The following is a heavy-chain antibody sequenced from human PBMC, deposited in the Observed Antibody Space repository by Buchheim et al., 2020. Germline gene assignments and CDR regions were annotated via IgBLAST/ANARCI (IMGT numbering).Heavy chain of an antibody. Sequence: DVQLLQSGGGLVQPGGSLRLSCAASGFTMSSDGMSWVRQAPGKGLEWVATIDAGGNSFHADSVKGRFTISRDDFKNTLYLQMNNLRAEDTAVYYCDKIWSGYSGADYWGQGTL. CDR2: IDAGGNS. D-gene: IGHD3-3*01. J-gene: IGHJ4*02. CDR3: DKIWSGYSGADY. V-gene: IGHV3-23*01. CDR1: GFTMSSDG.